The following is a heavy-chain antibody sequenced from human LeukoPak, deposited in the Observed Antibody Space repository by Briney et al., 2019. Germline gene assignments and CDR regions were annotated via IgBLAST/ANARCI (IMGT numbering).Heavy chain of an antibody. CDR2: IYHSGST. CDR3: AVASGYSYGLPDY. CDR1: GYSISSGYY. V-gene: IGHV4-38-2*02. D-gene: IGHD5-18*01. J-gene: IGHJ4*02. Sequence: SETLSLTCTVSGYSISSGYYWGWIRQPPGKGLEWIGSIYHSGSTYYNPSLKSRVTISVDTSKNQFSLKLSSVTAVDTAVYYCAVASGYSYGLPDYWGQGTLVTVSS.